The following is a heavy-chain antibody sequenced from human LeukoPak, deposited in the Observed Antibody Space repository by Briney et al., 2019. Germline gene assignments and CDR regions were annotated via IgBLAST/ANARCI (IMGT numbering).Heavy chain of an antibody. CDR3: TTDGGITIRPLFDF. CDR1: GFIFSSYA. D-gene: IGHD1-14*01. Sequence: GGSLRLSCAASGFIFSSYAMSWVRQAPGKGLEWVGRIKSKNDGGTTDYAAPVRGRFTISTDDSKITSYLQMNNLKIEDTAVYYCTTDGGITIRPLFDFWGQGTLVTVSS. V-gene: IGHV3-15*01. J-gene: IGHJ4*02. CDR2: IKSKNDGGTT.